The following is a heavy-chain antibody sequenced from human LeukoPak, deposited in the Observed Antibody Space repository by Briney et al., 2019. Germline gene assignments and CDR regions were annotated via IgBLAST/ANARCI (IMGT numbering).Heavy chain of an antibody. Sequence: GGSLRLSCAASGFTVSGNYMSWVRQAPGKGLEWFSVIYSGGSTYYADSVKGRFTISRDNSKSTLYLQMNSLRAEDTAVYYCAREMEGMVGPPCLGYWGQGTLVTVSS. CDR1: GFTVSGNY. V-gene: IGHV3-53*01. J-gene: IGHJ4*02. CDR2: IYSGGST. CDR3: AREMEGMVGPPCLGY. D-gene: IGHD2-15*01.